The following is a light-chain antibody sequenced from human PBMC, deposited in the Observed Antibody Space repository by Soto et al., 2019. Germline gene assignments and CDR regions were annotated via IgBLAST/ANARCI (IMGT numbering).Light chain of an antibody. J-gene: IGLJ3*02. CDR3: KSRTTRNTLV. Sequence: QSVLTQPASVSGSPGQSITISCTGTSSDVGGYHYVSWYQQHPGKAPKLIIYEVTHRPSGVSSRFYGSRSGNTASLTISGLQAEDEADYYCKSRTTRNTLVFGGGTKLTVL. CDR2: EVT. CDR1: SSDVGGYHY. V-gene: IGLV2-14*01.